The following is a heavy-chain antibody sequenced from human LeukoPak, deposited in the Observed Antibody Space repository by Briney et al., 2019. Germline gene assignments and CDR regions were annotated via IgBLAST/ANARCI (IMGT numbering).Heavy chain of an antibody. CDR2: IYAGGNT. J-gene: IGHJ4*02. Sequence: SETLSLTCTVSGGSISSYYWSWIRQPAGKGLEWIGRIYAGGNTDHNPSLKSRVTVSVDSSKNQFSLRLSSVTAADTAVYYCAREHKVYDGDGYYYGYWGQGTLVTVSS. CDR1: GGSISSYY. CDR3: AREHKVYDGDGYYYGY. D-gene: IGHD2-21*02. V-gene: IGHV4-4*07.